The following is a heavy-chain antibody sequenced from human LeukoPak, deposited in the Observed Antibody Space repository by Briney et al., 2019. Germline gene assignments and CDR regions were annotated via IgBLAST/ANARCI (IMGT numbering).Heavy chain of an antibody. V-gene: IGHV1-46*01. CDR3: AKDLGWFGEEDAFEI. CDR1: GYTFTSYY. D-gene: IGHD3-10*01. Sequence: ASVKVSCKASGYTFTSYYMHWVRQAPGQGLEWMGIINPSGGSTSYAQKFQGRVTMTRDMSTSTVYMELSSLRAEDTAVYYCAKDLGWFGEEDAFEIWGQGTMVTVSS. CDR2: INPSGGST. J-gene: IGHJ3*02.